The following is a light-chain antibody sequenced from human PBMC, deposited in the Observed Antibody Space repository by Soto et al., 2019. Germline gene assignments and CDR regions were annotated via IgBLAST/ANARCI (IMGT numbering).Light chain of an antibody. CDR2: RTS. Sequence: ETVMTQSPATLSVSPGDRATLSCRASQIINNNLAWYQQKPGQAPRLIMYRTSTRATGVPARFSGSGSGTDFTLTISSLEPEDFAVYFCQQYGSSPTTFGQGTKVDI. J-gene: IGKJ1*01. CDR3: QQYGSSPTT. CDR1: QIINNN. V-gene: IGKV3D-15*02.